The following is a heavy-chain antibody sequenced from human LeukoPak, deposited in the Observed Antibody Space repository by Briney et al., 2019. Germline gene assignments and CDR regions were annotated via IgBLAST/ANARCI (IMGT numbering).Heavy chain of an antibody. Sequence: GGSLRLSCAASGFTFSSYWMSWVRQAPGKGLQWVANIHQDGSEKYYVDSVKGRFTISRDNSKNTLYLQMNSLRAEDTAVYYCAKDLRTTFDYWGRGTLVTVSS. CDR3: AKDLRTTFDY. CDR1: GFTFSSYW. CDR2: IHQDGSEK. D-gene: IGHD4-11*01. J-gene: IGHJ4*02. V-gene: IGHV3-7*01.